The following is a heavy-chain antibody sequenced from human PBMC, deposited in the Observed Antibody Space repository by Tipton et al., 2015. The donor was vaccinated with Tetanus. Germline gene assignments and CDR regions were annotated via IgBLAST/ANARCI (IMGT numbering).Heavy chain of an antibody. J-gene: IGHJ5*02. CDR1: GGSISSSSYY. D-gene: IGHD3-22*01. V-gene: IGHV4-39*01. CDR3: ARHRYYYDSSGYYYRGPWFDP. Sequence: TLSLTCTVSGGSISSSSYYWGWIRQPPGKGLEWIGSIYYSGSTYYNPSLKSRVTISVDTSKNQFSLKLGSVTAADTAVYYCARHRYYYDSSGYYYRGPWFDPWGQGTLVTVSS. CDR2: IYYSGST.